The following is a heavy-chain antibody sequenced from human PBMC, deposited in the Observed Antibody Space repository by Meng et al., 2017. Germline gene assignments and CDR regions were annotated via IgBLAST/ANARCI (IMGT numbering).Heavy chain of an antibody. CDR3: ATGAAAADH. V-gene: IGHV3-15*01. D-gene: IGHD6-13*01. CDR2: INSNSDGGTT. Sequence: LVGCGGGLVKPGGSLCLSCVASGFRGTDAWMSWVRQAPGKGLEWVGRINSNSDGGTTDYAAPVKGRFTISRDDSKNTLYLQMNSLITEDTAVHFCATGAAAADHWGQGTLVTVSS. J-gene: IGHJ4*02. CDR1: GFRGTDAW.